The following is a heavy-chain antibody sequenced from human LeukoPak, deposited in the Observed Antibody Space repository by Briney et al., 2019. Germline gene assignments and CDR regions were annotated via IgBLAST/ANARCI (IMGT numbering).Heavy chain of an antibody. CDR3: VRADYSCLGSYVD. V-gene: IGHV3-23*01. D-gene: IGHD3-10*01. J-gene: IGHJ4*02. CDR2: MGGSDGKT. CDR1: GFIFKNYA. Sequence: AGGSLRLSCAASGFIFKNYAMSWIRQAPERGLEWVSCMGGSDGKTYYADSVKGRFTISRDYSRNTLYLEMKSLRAEDTAVYYCVRADYSCLGSYVDWGQGTLVTVSS.